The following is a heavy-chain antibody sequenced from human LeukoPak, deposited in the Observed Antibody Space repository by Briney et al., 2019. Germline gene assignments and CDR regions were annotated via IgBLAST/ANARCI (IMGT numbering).Heavy chain of an antibody. CDR2: ISYDGSNK. V-gene: IGHV3-30*04. J-gene: IGHJ6*04. D-gene: IGHD3-10*02. Sequence: GGSLRLSCAASGFIFSGSAMHWVRQAPGKGLEWVAVISYDGSNKYYADSVKGRFTISRDNAKNSLYLQMNSLRAEDTAVYYCAELGITMIGGVWGKGTTVTISS. CDR1: GFIFSGSA. CDR3: AELGITMIGGV.